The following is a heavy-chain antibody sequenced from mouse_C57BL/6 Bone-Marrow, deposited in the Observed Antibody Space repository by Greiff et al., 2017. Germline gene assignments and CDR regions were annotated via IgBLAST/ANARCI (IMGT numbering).Heavy chain of an antibody. CDR3: ARGIVTTCCDY. Sequence: EVQLQESGGGLVKPGGSLKFSCAASGFTFSSYAMSWVSRTLEKRLQWVATISDGGSYTYSPDNVKGRFTIPRDNAKNNRYLQMSHLKSEDTAMYYCARGIVTTCCDYWGQGTTLTVSS. J-gene: IGHJ2*01. D-gene: IGHD2-5*01. CDR1: GFTFSSYA. V-gene: IGHV5-4*01. CDR2: ISDGGSYT.